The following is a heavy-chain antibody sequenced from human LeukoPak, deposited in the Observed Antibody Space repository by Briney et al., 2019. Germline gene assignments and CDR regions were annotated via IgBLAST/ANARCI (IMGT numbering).Heavy chain of an antibody. CDR1: GGSISSSTHY. V-gene: IGHV4-39*07. CDR3: ARVGHRGYYGSGSYGAYYYYMDV. Sequence: SETLSLTCTLSGGSISSSTHYWGWIRQPPGKGLEWIGSIYYSGRTYYNPSLKSRVTISVDTSKNQFSLKLSSVTAADTAVYYCARVGHRGYYGSGSYGAYYYYMDVWGKGTTVTVSS. J-gene: IGHJ6*03. CDR2: IYYSGRT. D-gene: IGHD3-10*01.